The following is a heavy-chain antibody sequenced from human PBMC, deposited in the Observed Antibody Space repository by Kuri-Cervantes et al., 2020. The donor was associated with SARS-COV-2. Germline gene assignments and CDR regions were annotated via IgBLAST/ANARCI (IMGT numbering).Heavy chain of an antibody. V-gene: IGHV4-38-2*01. J-gene: IGHJ4*02. Sequence: ESLKISCAVSGYSISSGYYWGWLRQPPGKGLEWIGSIYHRGSTYYNPSLKSRVTISVDTSKNQFSRKLSSVTAADMAVYYCARLVNMGFGELLYPYYFDYWGQGTLVTVSS. CDR1: GYSISSGYY. CDR3: ARLVNMGFGELLYPYYFDY. D-gene: IGHD3-10*01. CDR2: IYHRGST.